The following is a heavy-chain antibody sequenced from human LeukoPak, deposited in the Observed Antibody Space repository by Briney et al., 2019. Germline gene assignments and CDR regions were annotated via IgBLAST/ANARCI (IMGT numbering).Heavy chain of an antibody. CDR2: IDPSDSYT. V-gene: IGHV5-10-1*01. D-gene: IGHD5-24*01. CDR3: ARGMATDSYYYYHGMDV. CDR1: GYRFTSYW. J-gene: IGHJ6*04. Sequence: GESLRISFKGSGYRFTSYWISWVRPMPGKGLEWMGRIDPSDSYTNYSPSFQGHVTISADKSISTAYLQWSSLKASDTAMYYCARGMATDSYYYYHGMDVWGKGTTVTVSS.